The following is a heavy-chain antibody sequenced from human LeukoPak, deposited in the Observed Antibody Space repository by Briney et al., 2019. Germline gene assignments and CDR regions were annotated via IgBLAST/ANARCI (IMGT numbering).Heavy chain of an antibody. CDR1: GGTFSSYA. D-gene: IGHD3-9*01. CDR2: IIPILGIA. Sequence: ASVKVSCKASGGTFSSYAISWVRQAPGQGLEWMGRIIPILGIANYAQKFQGRVTITADKSTSTAYMELSSLRSEDTAVYHCASWSGYFDWLSPYYFDYWGQGTLVTVSS. CDR3: ASWSGYFDWLSPYYFDY. J-gene: IGHJ4*02. V-gene: IGHV1-69*04.